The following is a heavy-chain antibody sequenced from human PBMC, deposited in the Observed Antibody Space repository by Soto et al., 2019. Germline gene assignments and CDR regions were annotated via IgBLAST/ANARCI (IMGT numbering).Heavy chain of an antibody. D-gene: IGHD6-19*01. V-gene: IGHV4-59*01. CDR3: ARERAEGYGSGWNLFDP. CDR1: GGSISNYY. CDR2: IHYSGST. J-gene: IGHJ5*02. Sequence: QVQLQESGPGLVKPSETLSLMCTVSGGSISNYYWSWIRQSPGKGLEWIGYIHYSGSTNYNPSFESRVTISVDTSKNQFSLGLSSVTAADTAFYYCARERAEGYGSGWNLFDPWGQGTLVTVSS.